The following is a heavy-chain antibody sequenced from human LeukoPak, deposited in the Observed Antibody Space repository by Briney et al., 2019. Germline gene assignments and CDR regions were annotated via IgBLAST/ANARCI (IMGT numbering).Heavy chain of an antibody. J-gene: IGHJ4*02. CDR3: ARESTVAGTIFDF. Sequence: SGGSLRLSCAASGFTFTTNWMSWVRQTPGKGLEWVANIKEDGSKIYYVDSVRGRFTISRDNAKNSLYLQMNSLRAEDTALYYCARESTVAGTIFDFWGQGTLVTVSS. CDR2: IKEDGSKI. D-gene: IGHD6-19*01. CDR1: GFTFTTNW. V-gene: IGHV3-7*04.